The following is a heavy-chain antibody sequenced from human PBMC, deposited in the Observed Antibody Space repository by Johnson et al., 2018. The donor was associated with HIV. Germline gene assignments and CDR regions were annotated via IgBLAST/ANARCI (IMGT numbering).Heavy chain of an antibody. CDR1: GFTFSSYA. Sequence: VQLVESGGGVVQPGRSLRLSCAASGFTFSSYAMHWVRQAPGKGLVWVSRINSDGSTTSYADSVKGRFTISRDNAKNSLYLQMNSLRAEDTAVYYCARETRDDAFDIWGQGTMVTVSS. V-gene: IGHV3-74*01. CDR2: INSDGSTT. CDR3: ARETRDDAFDI. D-gene: IGHD4-11*01. J-gene: IGHJ3*02.